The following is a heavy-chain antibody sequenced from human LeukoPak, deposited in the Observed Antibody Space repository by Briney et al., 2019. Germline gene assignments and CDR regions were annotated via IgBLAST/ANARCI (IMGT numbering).Heavy chain of an antibody. V-gene: IGHV3-33*06. Sequence: GGYLRLSCAASGFTFGSNGMCWVRQAPGKGLEWVAVIWYDGSNKYYADSVKGRFTISRDNSKNTLYLQMNSLRAEDTAVYYCAKGGTVAGPFDYWGQGTLVTVSS. CDR2: IWYDGSNK. D-gene: IGHD4-23*01. CDR1: GFTFGSNG. J-gene: IGHJ4*02. CDR3: AKGGTVAGPFDY.